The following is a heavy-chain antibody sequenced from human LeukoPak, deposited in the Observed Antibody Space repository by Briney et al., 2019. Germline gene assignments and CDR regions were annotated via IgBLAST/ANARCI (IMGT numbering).Heavy chain of an antibody. J-gene: IGHJ4*02. Sequence: GASVKVSCKTSGYTFSDYAMYWVRQAPGQSLEWMGWISPYNTNTHYAPKFQGRVRLTTDTSSNTAYMELRSLRSDDTAVYYCARDVFVHYFDQWGQGTLLTVSS. CDR3: ARDVFVHYFDQ. CDR2: ISPYNTNT. V-gene: IGHV1-3*01. CDR1: GYTFSDYA. D-gene: IGHD6-6*01.